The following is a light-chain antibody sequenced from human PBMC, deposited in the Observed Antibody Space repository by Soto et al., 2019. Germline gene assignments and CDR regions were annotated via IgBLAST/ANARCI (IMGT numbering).Light chain of an antibody. CDR3: QSYDSSLRDSV. Sequence: QSVLTQPPSVSGAPGQRFTISCTGSSSNIGAGYDVHWYQQLPGTAPKLLIYGNSNRPSGITDRFSSSKSGTSASMAITGRQAEDQSDYYCQSYDSSLRDSVFGGGTKLTVL. CDR2: GNS. CDR1: SSNIGAGYD. V-gene: IGLV1-40*01. J-gene: IGLJ2*01.